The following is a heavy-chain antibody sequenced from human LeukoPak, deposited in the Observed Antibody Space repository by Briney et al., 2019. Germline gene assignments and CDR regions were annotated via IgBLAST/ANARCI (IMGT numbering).Heavy chain of an antibody. J-gene: IGHJ4*02. CDR1: GFTFDDYG. D-gene: IGHD3-22*01. CDR3: ARTYYYDSSGYLTYYFDY. Sequence: GGSLRLSCAASGFTFDDYGMSWVRQAPGKGLGWVSGINWNGGSTGYADSVKGRFTISRDNAKNSLYLQMNSLRAEDTALYYCARTYYYDSSGYLTYYFDYWGQGTLVTVSS. CDR2: INWNGGST. V-gene: IGHV3-20*04.